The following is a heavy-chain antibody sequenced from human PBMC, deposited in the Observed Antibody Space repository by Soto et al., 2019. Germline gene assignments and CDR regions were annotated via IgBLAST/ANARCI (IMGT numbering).Heavy chain of an antibody. D-gene: IGHD2-21*02. Sequence: ALVKVSCKASGYTFTSYYMHWVRQAPGQGLEWMGIINPSGGSTSYAQKFQGRVTMTRDTSTSTVYMELSSLRSEDTAVYYCARDGFYCGGDCYSSRFDPWGQGTLVTVSS. CDR2: INPSGGST. CDR1: GYTFTSYY. CDR3: ARDGFYCGGDCYSSRFDP. V-gene: IGHV1-46*01. J-gene: IGHJ5*02.